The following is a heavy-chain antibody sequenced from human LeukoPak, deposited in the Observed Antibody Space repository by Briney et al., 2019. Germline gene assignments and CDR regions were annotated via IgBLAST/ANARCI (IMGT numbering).Heavy chain of an antibody. J-gene: IGHJ5*02. V-gene: IGHV4-34*01. CDR2: INHSGST. Sequence: SETLSLTCAVYGGSFSGYYWSWIRQPPGKGLEWIGEINHSGSTNYNPSLKSRVTISVDTSKNQFSLKLSSVTAADAAVYYCARVTPYCSGGSCYPGWFDPWGQGTLVTVSS. CDR1: GGSFSGYY. CDR3: ARVTPYCSGGSCYPGWFDP. D-gene: IGHD2-15*01.